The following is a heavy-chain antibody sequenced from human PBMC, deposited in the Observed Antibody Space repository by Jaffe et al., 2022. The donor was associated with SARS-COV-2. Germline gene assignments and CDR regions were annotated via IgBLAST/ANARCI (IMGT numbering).Heavy chain of an antibody. CDR2: IYYSGST. D-gene: IGHD3-22*01. V-gene: IGHV4-59*01. CDR1: GGSISSYY. CDR3: ARVSYYDSSGYINWFDP. J-gene: IGHJ5*02. Sequence: QVQLQESGPGLVKPSETLSLTCTVSGGSISSYYWSWIRQPPGKGLEWIGYIYYSGSTNYNPSLKSRVTISVDTSKNQFSLKLSSVTAADTAVYYCARVSYYDSSGYINWFDPWGQGTLVTVSS.